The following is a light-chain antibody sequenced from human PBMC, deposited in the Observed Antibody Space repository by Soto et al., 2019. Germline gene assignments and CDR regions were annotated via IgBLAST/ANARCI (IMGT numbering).Light chain of an antibody. CDR3: QQYNNRPS. CDR1: QSVSSN. Sequence: EIVMTQSPATLSVSPGERATLSCRASQSVSSNLAWYQQKRGQAPRLRIYGAPTRATGIPARFRGSRSGTGFTVTIICLQSEGFEFYYWQQYNNRPSFGPGTKVDIQ. CDR2: GAP. V-gene: IGKV3-15*01. J-gene: IGKJ3*01.